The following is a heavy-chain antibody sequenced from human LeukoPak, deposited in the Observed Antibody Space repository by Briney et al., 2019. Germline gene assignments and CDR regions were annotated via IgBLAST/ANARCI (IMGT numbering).Heavy chain of an antibody. J-gene: IGHJ5*02. CDR3: ARVPVNIWENWFDP. Sequence: KSSETLSLTCTVSGYSISSGYYWGWIRQPPGKGLEWIGSIYHSGSTYYSPSLKSRVTISVDTSKNQFSLKLSSVTAADTAVYYCARVPVNIWENWFDPWGQGTLVTVSS. CDR1: GYSISSGYY. CDR2: IYHSGST. D-gene: IGHD1-26*01. V-gene: IGHV4-38-2*02.